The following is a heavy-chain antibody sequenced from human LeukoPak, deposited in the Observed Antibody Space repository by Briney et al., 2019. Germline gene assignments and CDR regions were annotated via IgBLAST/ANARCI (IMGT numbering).Heavy chain of an antibody. CDR3: ARDRYYYDSSGNYWLFDY. CDR1: GGSISSGSYY. CDR2: IYTSGST. D-gene: IGHD3-22*01. Sequence: SETLSLTRTVSGGSISSGSYYWSWIRQPAGKGLEWIGRIYTSGSTNYNPSLKSRVTISVDTSKNQFSLKLSSVTAADTALYYCARDRYYYDSSGNYWLFDYWGQGTLVTVSS. V-gene: IGHV4-61*02. J-gene: IGHJ4*02.